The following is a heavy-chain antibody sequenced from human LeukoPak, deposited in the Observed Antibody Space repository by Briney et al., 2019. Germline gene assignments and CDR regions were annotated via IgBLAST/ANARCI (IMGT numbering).Heavy chain of an antibody. Sequence: PSQTLSLTCTVSGGTLSSAGYYWSWIRQLQGQGLEWIGYIFYSGTTYYNPSLKSRLTISVDTSKKQFSLKLSSVTAADTATYYCARVKVEYTSSFDCWGQGTLVTVSS. D-gene: IGHD6-6*01. V-gene: IGHV4-31*03. CDR1: GGTLSSAGYY. J-gene: IGHJ4*02. CDR3: ARVKVEYTSSFDC. CDR2: IFYSGTT.